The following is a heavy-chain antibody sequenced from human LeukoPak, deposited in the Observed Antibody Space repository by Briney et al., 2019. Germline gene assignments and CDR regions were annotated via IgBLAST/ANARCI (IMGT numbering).Heavy chain of an antibody. Sequence: SVKVSCKASGGTFSGYAISWVRQAPGQGLEWMGGIIPIFGTANYAQKFQGRVTITADESTSTAYMELSSLRSEDTAVYYCARHYGDYDISRTLFDYWGQGTLVTVSS. D-gene: IGHD4-17*01. CDR3: ARHYGDYDISRTLFDY. CDR1: GGTFSGYA. V-gene: IGHV1-69*01. CDR2: IIPIFGTA. J-gene: IGHJ4*02.